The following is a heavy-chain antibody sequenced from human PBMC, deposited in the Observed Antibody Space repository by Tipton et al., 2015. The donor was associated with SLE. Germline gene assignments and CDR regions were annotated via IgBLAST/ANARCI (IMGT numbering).Heavy chain of an antibody. V-gene: IGHV4-39*07. D-gene: IGHD6-6*01. J-gene: IGHJ4*02. CDR2: IYYSGST. Sequence: TLSLTCTVSGGSISSSSYYWGWIRQPPGKGLEWIGSIYYSGSTYYNPSVKSRVTISVDTSKNQFSLKLSSVTAADTAVYYCASFGIAAREIDYWGQGTLVTVSS. CDR1: GGSISSSSYY. CDR3: ASFGIAAREIDY.